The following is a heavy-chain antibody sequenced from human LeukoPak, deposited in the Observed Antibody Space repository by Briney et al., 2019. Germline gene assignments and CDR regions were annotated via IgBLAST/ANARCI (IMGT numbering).Heavy chain of an antibody. D-gene: IGHD5-18*01. CDR3: ARGRGYSYGYPDY. V-gene: IGHV4-34*01. Sequence: SETLSLTCAVYGGPFSGYYWSWIRQPPGKGLEWIGEINHSGSTNYNPSLKSRVTISVDTSKNQFSLRLSSVTAADTAVYYCARGRGYSYGYPDYWGQGTLVTVSS. CDR1: GGPFSGYY. CDR2: INHSGST. J-gene: IGHJ4*02.